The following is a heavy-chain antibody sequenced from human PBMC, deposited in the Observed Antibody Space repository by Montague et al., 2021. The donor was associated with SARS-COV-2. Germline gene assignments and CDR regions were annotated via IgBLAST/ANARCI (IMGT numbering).Heavy chain of an antibody. D-gene: IGHD3-22*01. Sequence: SETLSLTCTVSGGSISSSSYYWGWIRQPPGKGLEWIGSIYYSGSTYYNPSLKSRVTISADTSKNQFSLKLSSVTAADTAVYYCARFPYYYDSSGSFDYWAREPWSPSPQ. V-gene: IGHV4-39*01. CDR1: GGSISSSSYY. J-gene: IGHJ4*02. CDR2: IYYSGST. CDR3: ARFPYYYDSSGSFDY.